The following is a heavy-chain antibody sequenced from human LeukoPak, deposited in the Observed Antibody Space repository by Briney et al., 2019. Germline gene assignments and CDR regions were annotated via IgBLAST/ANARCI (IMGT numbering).Heavy chain of an antibody. Sequence: GGSLRLSCAASGFTFNRYWMSWVRQAPGKGLEWVAQIKSDGSEEYYADSVRGRFTISRDNAKSSLYLQMNSLGGEDTAVYYCARAPVRGAVAGVDYWGQGTLVTVSS. CDR3: ARAPVRGAVAGVDY. CDR2: IKSDGSEE. J-gene: IGHJ4*02. CDR1: GFTFNRYW. D-gene: IGHD6-19*01. V-gene: IGHV3-7*02.